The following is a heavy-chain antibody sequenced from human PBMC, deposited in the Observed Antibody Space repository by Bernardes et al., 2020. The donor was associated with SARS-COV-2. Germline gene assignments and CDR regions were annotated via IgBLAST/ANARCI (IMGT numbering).Heavy chain of an antibody. D-gene: IGHD3-22*01. V-gene: IGHV4-34*01. CDR2: VNHSGST. CDR3: ARGASGVNMILVVIGFSYYFDY. J-gene: IGHJ4*02. Sequence: SESLSLTCAVSGLSFNTYSLTWVRQAPGKGLEWVAGVNHSGSTSYNTYPMNRVTITLNTSKNQFSLKLSSVTAADTAVYYCARGASGVNMILVVIGFSYYFDYWGQGTLVTVSS. CDR1: GLSFNTYS.